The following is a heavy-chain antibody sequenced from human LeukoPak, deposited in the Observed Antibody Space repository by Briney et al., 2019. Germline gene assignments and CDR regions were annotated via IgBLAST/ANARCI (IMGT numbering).Heavy chain of an antibody. J-gene: IGHJ6*02. Sequence: WVRQPPGQGLEWIGSASYGGTTYFNPSLKSRITISVDTSKTHFSLNLYSVTAADTAVYYCARRGTYSPAGLDVWGQGTTVTVSS. V-gene: IGHV4-39*02. D-gene: IGHD1-26*01. CDR3: ARRGTYSPAGLDV. CDR2: ASYGGTT.